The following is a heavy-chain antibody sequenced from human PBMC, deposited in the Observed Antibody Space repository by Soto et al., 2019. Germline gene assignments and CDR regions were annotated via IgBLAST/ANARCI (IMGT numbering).Heavy chain of an antibody. J-gene: IGHJ6*02. CDR2: IIPIFGTA. CDR3: ARRGVVPASRTYYFYGMDV. CDR1: GGTFSSYA. V-gene: IGHV1-69*13. D-gene: IGHD2-2*01. Sequence: SVKVSCKASGGTFSSYAISWVRQAPGQGLEWMGGIIPIFGTANYAQKFQGRVTITADESTSTAYMELSSLRSEDTAVYYCARRGVVPASRTYYFYGMDVWGQGTTVTVSS.